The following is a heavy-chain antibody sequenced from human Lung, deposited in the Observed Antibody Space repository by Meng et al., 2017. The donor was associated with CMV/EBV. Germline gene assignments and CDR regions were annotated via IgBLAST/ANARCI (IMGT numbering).Heavy chain of an antibody. CDR1: GASISANY. J-gene: IGHJ3*02. D-gene: IGHD1-1*01. CDR3: AGPDDMGSSPHDPFAI. V-gene: IGHV4-59*01. CDR2: ISYTGYI. Sequence: SETLSLTCTVSGASISANYWSWSRRPPGKGLEYIGSISYTGYIEYNPSLKGRVAISLDTSKNQFSLKLASVTAADTAMYYCAGPDDMGSSPHDPFAIWGQGKXVNV.